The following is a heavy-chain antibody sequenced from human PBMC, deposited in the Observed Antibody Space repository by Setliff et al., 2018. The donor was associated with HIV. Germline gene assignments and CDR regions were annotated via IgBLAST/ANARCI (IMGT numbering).Heavy chain of an antibody. D-gene: IGHD6-19*01. V-gene: IGHV4-39*01. CDR1: GGPITSNTYF. J-gene: IGHJ4*02. CDR3: ARRRGQKATGWYYFDF. Sequence: SETLSLTCNVSGGPITSNTYFWDRIRQAPGKGLEWIGSIYHSGNTYYNPSLKSRVSISVDTSKRQFSLKLTSVTAGDSALYYCARRRGQKATGWYYFDFWGQGALVTVSS. CDR2: IYHSGNT.